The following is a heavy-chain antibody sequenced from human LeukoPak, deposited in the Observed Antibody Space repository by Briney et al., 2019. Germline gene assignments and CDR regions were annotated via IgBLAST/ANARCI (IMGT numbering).Heavy chain of an antibody. Sequence: GSVKVSCKASGYTFTGYYMHWVRPAPGQGLEWMGWINTNTGNPTYAQGFTGRFVLSLDTSVSTAYLQISSLKAEDTAVYYCARLTQIGYCSGGSCRPGDYWGQGTLVTVSS. CDR3: ARLTQIGYCSGGSCRPGDY. D-gene: IGHD2-15*01. V-gene: IGHV7-4-1*02. CDR2: INTNTGNP. CDR1: GYTFTGYY. J-gene: IGHJ4*02.